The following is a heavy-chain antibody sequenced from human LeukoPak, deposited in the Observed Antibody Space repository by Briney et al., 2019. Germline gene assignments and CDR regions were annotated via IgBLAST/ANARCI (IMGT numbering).Heavy chain of an antibody. CDR2: IYYTGST. CDR3: AREWPTYCSGTSCNVIFDY. Sequence: SETLSLTCTVSGGSISSHYWNWIRQSPGKGLEWIGYIYYTGSTNYNPSLKSRVTISVDTSKNQFSLKMNSVTAADTAVYYCAREWPTYCSGTSCNVIFDYWGQGTPVTVSS. CDR1: GGSISSHY. D-gene: IGHD2-2*01. V-gene: IGHV4-59*11. J-gene: IGHJ4*02.